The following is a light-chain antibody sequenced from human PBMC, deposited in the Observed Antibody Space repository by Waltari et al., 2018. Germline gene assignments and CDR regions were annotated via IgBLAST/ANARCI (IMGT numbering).Light chain of an antibody. CDR1: SSDVGGYNY. V-gene: IGLV2-14*03. J-gene: IGLJ3*02. CDR3: SSYTSSSRV. CDR2: DVS. Sequence: QSALTQPASVSGSPGQSITISCTGTSSDVGGYNYVSWYQQHPGKAPKLMIYDVSNRPSGVSNRFSRSKSGNTASLTISGLQAEDEADYYCSSYTSSSRVFGGGTKLTVL.